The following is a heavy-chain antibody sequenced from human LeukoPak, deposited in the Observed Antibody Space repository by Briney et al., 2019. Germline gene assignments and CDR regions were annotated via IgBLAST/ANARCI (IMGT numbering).Heavy chain of an antibody. CDR2: ISAYNGQT. J-gene: IGHJ4*02. V-gene: IGHV1-18*01. CDR3: AGVAGFYWNSDSFDS. D-gene: IGHD1-7*01. CDR1: GGTFSSYA. Sequence: GASVKVSCKASGGTFSSYAISWVRQAPGQGLEWMGWISAYNGQTNYAQKLQGRVTMTTDTSTKTAYMELRSLGSDDTAVYYCAGVAGFYWNSDSFDSWGQGTHVTVSS.